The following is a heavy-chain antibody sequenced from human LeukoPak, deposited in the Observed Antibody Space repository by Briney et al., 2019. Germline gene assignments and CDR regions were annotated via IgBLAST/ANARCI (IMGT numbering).Heavy chain of an antibody. J-gene: IGHJ4*02. CDR1: GFTFSSYA. CDR2: ISGSGGST. CDR3: AKSQAAVSGPYDY. V-gene: IGHV3-23*01. Sequence: PGGSLRLSCAASGFTFSSYAMSWLRQAPGKGLEWVSAISGSGGSTYYADSVKGRFTISRDNSKNTLYLQMNSLRAEDTAVYYCAKSQAAVSGPYDYWGQGTLVTVSS. D-gene: IGHD5-12*01.